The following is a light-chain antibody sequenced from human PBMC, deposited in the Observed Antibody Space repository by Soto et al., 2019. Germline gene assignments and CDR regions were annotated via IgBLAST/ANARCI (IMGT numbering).Light chain of an antibody. J-gene: IGLJ2*01. V-gene: IGLV3-21*02. CDR1: NVGSKS. CDR3: SSYTTSGIVI. CDR2: DDS. Sequence: SYELTQPPSVSVAPGQTATVTCGGNNVGSKSVHWYQQKPGQAPVLVVYDDSDRPSGIPERFSGSKSGYTASLTISGLRAEDEADYYCSSYTTSGIVIFGGGTKLTVL.